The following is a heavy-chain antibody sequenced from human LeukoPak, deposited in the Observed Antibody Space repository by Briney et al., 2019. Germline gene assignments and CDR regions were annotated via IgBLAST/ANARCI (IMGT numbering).Heavy chain of an antibody. V-gene: IGHV3-30*02. J-gene: IGHJ4*02. CDR1: GFTFSSYG. D-gene: IGHD3-22*01. CDR2: IRYDGSNK. CDR3: AKDYFGDSSGYYIFDY. Sequence: GGSLRLSCAASGFTFSSYGMHWVRQAPGKGLEWVAFIRYDGSNKYYADSVKGRFTISRDNSKNTLYLQMNSLRAEDTAVYYCAKDYFGDSSGYYIFDYWGQGTLVTVSS.